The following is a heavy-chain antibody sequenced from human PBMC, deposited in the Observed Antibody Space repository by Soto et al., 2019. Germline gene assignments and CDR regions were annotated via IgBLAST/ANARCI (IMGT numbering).Heavy chain of an antibody. CDR3: ATVKVCSTWGTPKNPCFDR. CDR1: GVSIIDSGYY. Sequence: KTSETLSLTGSVAGVSIIDSGYYFSWIRQHPWSGLELLGYIYYSGTTRYNPSLRSRLTISIATSKNHFPLTLTTVTAADTAVYSCATVKVCSTWGTPKNPCFDRWQQGTLV. J-gene: IGHJ5*02. D-gene: IGHD6-13*01. CDR2: IYYSGTT. V-gene: IGHV4-31*02.